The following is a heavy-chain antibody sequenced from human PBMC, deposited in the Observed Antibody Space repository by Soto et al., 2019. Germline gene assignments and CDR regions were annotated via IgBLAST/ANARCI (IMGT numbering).Heavy chain of an antibody. D-gene: IGHD1-26*01. Sequence: GGSLRLSCAASGFTFSSYWMHWVRQAPGKGLVWVSRINSDGSSTSYADSVKGRFTISRDNAKNTLYLQMNSLRAEDTAVYYCARCPTGIVGATQTERYYYYGMDVWGQGTTVTVSS. CDR3: ARCPTGIVGATQTERYYYYGMDV. CDR2: INSDGSST. J-gene: IGHJ6*02. V-gene: IGHV3-74*01. CDR1: GFTFSSYW.